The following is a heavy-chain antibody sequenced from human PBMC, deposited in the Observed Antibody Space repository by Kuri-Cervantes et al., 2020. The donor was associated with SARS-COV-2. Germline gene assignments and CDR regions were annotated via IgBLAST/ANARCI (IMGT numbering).Heavy chain of an antibody. CDR3: ARQGANLDY. CDR1: GGSISSYY. D-gene: IGHD5-12*01. CDR2: IYTSGST. J-gene: IGHJ4*02. V-gene: IGHV4-4*07. Sequence: SCPVSGGSISSYYWGWIRQPAGNGLEWIGRIYTSGSTYYNPSLKSRVSISVDTSKKQFSLKLSSVTAADTAVYYCARQGANLDYWGQGTLVTVSS.